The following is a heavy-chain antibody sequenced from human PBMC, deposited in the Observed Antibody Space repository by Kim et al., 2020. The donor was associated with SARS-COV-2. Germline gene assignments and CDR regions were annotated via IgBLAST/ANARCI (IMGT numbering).Heavy chain of an antibody. J-gene: IGHJ6*03. CDR2: NNDGMST. V-gene: IGHV3-74*01. CDR3: ATLMDV. Sequence: NNDGMSTSNADSVKCRFTISRDNAKNTLYLQMNRLRAEDTAVYYCATLMDVWGKGTTVTVSS.